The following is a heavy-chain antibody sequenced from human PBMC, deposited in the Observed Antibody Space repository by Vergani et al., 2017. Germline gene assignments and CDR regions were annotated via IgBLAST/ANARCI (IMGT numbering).Heavy chain of an antibody. J-gene: IGHJ3*02. CDR1: GFTFSSYS. D-gene: IGHD6-13*01. V-gene: IGHV3-21*01. Sequence: DVQLVESGGGLVKPGGSLRLSCAASGFTFSSYSMNWVRQAPGKGLEWVSSISSSSSYIYYADSVKGRFTISRDNAKNSLYLQMNSLRAEDTAVYYCARRAAAGTGAFDIWGQGTMVTVSS. CDR3: ARRAAAGTGAFDI. CDR2: ISSSSSYI.